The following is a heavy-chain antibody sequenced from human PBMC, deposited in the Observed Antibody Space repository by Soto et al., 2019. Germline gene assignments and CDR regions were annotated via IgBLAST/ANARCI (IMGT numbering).Heavy chain of an antibody. CDR1: GYTFTSYG. CDR3: ARKVLVRPFGNYYYMDV. J-gene: IGHJ6*03. CDR2: ISAYNGNT. V-gene: IGHV1-18*01. D-gene: IGHD3-3*01. Sequence: QVQLVQSGAEVKKPGASVKVSCKASGYTFTSYGISWVRQAPGQGLEWMGWISAYNGNTKYAQKLKGRVTMTTDTYTRKAYMELGSLRADDTAVYYCARKVLVRPFGNYYYMDVGGKVTTVTGS.